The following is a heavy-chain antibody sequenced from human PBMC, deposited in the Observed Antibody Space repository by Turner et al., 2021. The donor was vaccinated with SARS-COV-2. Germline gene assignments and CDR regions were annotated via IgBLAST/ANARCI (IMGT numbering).Heavy chain of an antibody. CDR2: FDHSGST. D-gene: IGHD2-15*01. J-gene: IGHJ4*02. CDR1: GGSFSGFY. CDR3: ARAGNCAGGSCYFDY. Sequence: QVQLQEWGAGLLKPSETLSLTCDIYGGSFSGFYWSWIRQPLGQGLEWIAEFDHSGSTNTNPSLKSRVTISVDTSKIQFSLKLSSVTAADTAVYYCARAGNCAGGSCYFDYWGQGTLVTVSS. V-gene: IGHV4-34*01.